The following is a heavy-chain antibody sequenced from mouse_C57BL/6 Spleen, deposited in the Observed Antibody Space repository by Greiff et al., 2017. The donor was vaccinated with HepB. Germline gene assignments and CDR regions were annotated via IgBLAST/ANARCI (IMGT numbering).Heavy chain of an antibody. D-gene: IGHD2-5*01. Sequence: EVQGVESGGDLVKPGGSLKLSCAASGFTFSSYGMSWVRQTPDKRLEWVATISSGGSYTYYPDSVKGRFTISRDNAKNTLYLQMSSLKSEDTAMYYCARQGYSKDYAMDYWGQGTSVTVSS. J-gene: IGHJ4*01. CDR3: ARQGYSKDYAMDY. CDR2: ISSGGSYT. V-gene: IGHV5-6*01. CDR1: GFTFSSYG.